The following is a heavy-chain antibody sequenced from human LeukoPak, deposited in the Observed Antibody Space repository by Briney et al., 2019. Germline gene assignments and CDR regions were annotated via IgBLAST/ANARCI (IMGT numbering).Heavy chain of an antibody. D-gene: IGHD3-3*01. J-gene: IGHJ5*02. CDR1: GGSISSGGYS. Sequence: SETLSLTCAVSGGSISSGGYSWSWIRQPPGRGLEWIGYIYHSGSTYYNPSLKSRVTISVDRSKNQFSLKVSSVTGADTAVYYCARARILRFLEWFNWFDPWGQGTLVTVSS. CDR3: ARARILRFLEWFNWFDP. CDR2: IYHSGST. V-gene: IGHV4-30-2*01.